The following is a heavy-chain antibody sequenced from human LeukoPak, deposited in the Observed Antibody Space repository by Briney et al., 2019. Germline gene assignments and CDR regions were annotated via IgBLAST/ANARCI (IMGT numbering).Heavy chain of an antibody. CDR1: GGSISSGDYY. Sequence: PSETLSLTCTVSGGSISSGDYYWSWIRQPPGKGLEWIGYIYYSGSTYYNPSLKSRVTISVDTSKNQFSLKLSSVTAADTAVYYCAHVVPAAIKAHAFDIWGQGTMVTVSS. J-gene: IGHJ3*02. CDR2: IYYSGST. D-gene: IGHD2-2*02. CDR3: AHVVPAAIKAHAFDI. V-gene: IGHV4-30-4*01.